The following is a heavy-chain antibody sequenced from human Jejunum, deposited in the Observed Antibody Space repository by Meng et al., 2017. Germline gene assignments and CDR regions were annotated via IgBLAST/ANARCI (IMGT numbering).Heavy chain of an antibody. Sequence: GGSLRLSCAASGLTLSRSDMHWVRQGTGKGLDWVAPFTTGYGTLYPGSVKGRFTISRDDAKNSLSLQMNRLRVEDTAIYYCARETITGWNFDYWGQGILVTVSS. V-gene: IGHV3-13*01. CDR3: ARETITGWNFDY. J-gene: IGHJ4*02. D-gene: IGHD6-19*01. CDR2: FTTGYGT. CDR1: GLTLSRSD.